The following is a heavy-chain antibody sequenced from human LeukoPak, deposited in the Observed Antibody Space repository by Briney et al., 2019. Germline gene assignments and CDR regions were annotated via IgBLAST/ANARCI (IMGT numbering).Heavy chain of an antibody. D-gene: IGHD3-22*01. CDR1: GFTFSSYG. CDR2: ISYDGSNK. Sequence: PGGSLRLSCAASGFTFSSYGMHWVRQAPGKGLEWVAVISYDGSNKYYADSVKGRFTISRDNSKNTLYLQMNSLRAEDTAVYYCARVDYYDSSGYYLSNWFDPWGQGTLVTVSS. V-gene: IGHV3-30*03. CDR3: ARVDYYDSSGYYLSNWFDP. J-gene: IGHJ5*02.